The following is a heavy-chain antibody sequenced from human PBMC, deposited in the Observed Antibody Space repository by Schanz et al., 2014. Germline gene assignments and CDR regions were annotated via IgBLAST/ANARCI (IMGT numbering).Heavy chain of an antibody. J-gene: IGHJ4*02. CDR2: ISDSGDST. Sequence: PGGSLRLSCAASGFTFSDYYMTWIRQAPGKGLEWFSDISDSGDSTHYADSVKGRFTISRDNAKNSLFLQMNSLSAEDTAVYYCAKVAPAATYLDSWGLGTLVTVSS. CDR3: AKVAPAATYLDS. CDR1: GFTFSDYY. D-gene: IGHD2-2*01. V-gene: IGHV3-11*01.